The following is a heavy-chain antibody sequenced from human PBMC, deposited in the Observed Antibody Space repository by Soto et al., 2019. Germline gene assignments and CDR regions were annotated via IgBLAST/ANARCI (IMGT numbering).Heavy chain of an antibody. J-gene: IGHJ4*02. CDR3: ARDLKTRHCDY. D-gene: IGHD4-17*01. V-gene: IGHV3-33*01. CDR1: GFAFSGYA. CDR2: IWYDGSST. Sequence: QVQLVESGGGVVQPGRSLRLSCAASGFAFSGYAMHWVRQAPGKGLEWVAIIWYDGSSTYYADSVKGRFTISRDNSKNMVYLQMNSLRAEDTAVYYCARDLKTRHCDYWGQGTLVTVSS.